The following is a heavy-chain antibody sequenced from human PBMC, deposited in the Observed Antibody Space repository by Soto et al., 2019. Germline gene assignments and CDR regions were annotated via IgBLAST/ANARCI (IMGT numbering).Heavy chain of an antibody. D-gene: IGHD3-10*01. J-gene: IGHJ4*02. V-gene: IGHV3-23*01. CDR3: AARRATLRETPLGPEY. Sequence: WGSLRLSCEVSGFAFSSFAMSWFRQAPGKGLEWVSGLSGSGGRTYYADSVKGRFTISRDNSKNTLYLQVNSLRAEDTAFYYCAARRATLRETPLGPEYWGQGTLVTVSS. CDR2: LSGSGGRT. CDR1: GFAFSSFA.